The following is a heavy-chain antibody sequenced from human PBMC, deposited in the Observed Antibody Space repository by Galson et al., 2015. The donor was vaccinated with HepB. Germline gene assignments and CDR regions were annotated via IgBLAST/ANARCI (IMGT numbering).Heavy chain of an antibody. J-gene: IGHJ4*02. V-gene: IGHV3-11*06. CDR1: GYTFRDYY. CDR3: ARTDATATHFDN. CDR2: ISGRSDYI. Sequence: SLRLSCAASGYTFRDYYMAWIRRAPGKGLEWVSYISGRSDYINYADSVKGRFAISRDNAENSLYLQVNSLRAEDTSVYYCARTDATATHFDNWGQGTLVTVSS.